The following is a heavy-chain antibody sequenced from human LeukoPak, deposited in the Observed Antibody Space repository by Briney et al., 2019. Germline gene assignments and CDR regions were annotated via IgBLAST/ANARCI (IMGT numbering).Heavy chain of an antibody. CDR2: IYYSGST. CDR1: GGSISSYY. V-gene: IGHV4-59*01. CDR3: ARLSLWFGEFQFDY. J-gene: IGHJ4*02. Sequence: SETLSLTCTVSGGSISSYYWSWIRQPPGKGLEWIGYIYYSGSTNYNPSLKSRVTISVDTSKNQFSLKLSSVTAADTAVYYRARLSLWFGEFQFDYWGQGTLVTVSS. D-gene: IGHD3-10*01.